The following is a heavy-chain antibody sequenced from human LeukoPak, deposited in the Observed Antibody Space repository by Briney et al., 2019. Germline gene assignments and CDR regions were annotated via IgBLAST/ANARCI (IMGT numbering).Heavy chain of an antibody. CDR2: IYYSGST. Sequence: GSLRLSCAASGFSFGDYSMNWVRQAPGKGLEWIGYIYYSGSTNYNPSLKSRVTISVDTSKNQLSLKLSAVTAADTAVYYCARSRGYSYGYPGSFDYWGQGTLVTVSS. CDR3: ARSRGYSYGYPGSFDY. J-gene: IGHJ4*02. CDR1: GFSFGDYS. D-gene: IGHD5-18*01. V-gene: IGHV4-59*01.